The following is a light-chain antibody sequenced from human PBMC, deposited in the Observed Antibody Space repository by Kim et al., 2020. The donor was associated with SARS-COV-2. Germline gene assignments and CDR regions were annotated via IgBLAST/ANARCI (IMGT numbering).Light chain of an antibody. J-gene: IGLJ2*01. CDR1: SSNIGAGYD. CDR2: ANS. CDR3: QSYDSSLSALV. V-gene: IGLV1-40*01. Sequence: RVTISCTVSSSNIGAGYDVHWYQQLPGTAPKLLIYANSNRPSGVPDRFSGSKSGTSASLAITGLQAEDEADYYCQSYDSSLSALVFGGGTQLTVL.